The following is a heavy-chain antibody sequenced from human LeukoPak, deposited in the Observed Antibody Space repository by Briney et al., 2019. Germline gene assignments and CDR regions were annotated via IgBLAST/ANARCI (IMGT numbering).Heavy chain of an antibody. CDR3: ARDNGSGKYYFDY. D-gene: IGHD3-10*01. CDR2: IYSGGST. CDR1: GFTVSSNY. V-gene: IGHV3-66*02. Sequence: PGGSLRLSCAASGFTVSSNYMSWVRQAPGKGLEWVSVIYSGGSTYYADSVKGRFTISRDNSKNTLYLQMNSLRAEVTAVYYCARDNGSGKYYFDYWGQGTLVTVSS. J-gene: IGHJ4*02.